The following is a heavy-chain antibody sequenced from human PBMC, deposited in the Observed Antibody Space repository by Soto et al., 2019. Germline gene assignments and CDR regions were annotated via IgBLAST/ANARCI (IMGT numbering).Heavy chain of an antibody. Sequence: GGSLRLSCVPSGLTFSSHSMHWFRPTPAKGLEWVAVASSDGGTKFYADSVKGRFTISRDNSKNTLYLHMNNLRVEDTAVYYWAREVVTTHWYFDYLGQGIMVTVSS. CDR1: GLTFSSHS. CDR2: ASSDGGTK. V-gene: IGHV3-30*14. CDR3: AREVVTTHWYFDY. J-gene: IGHJ4*02. D-gene: IGHD2-8*02.